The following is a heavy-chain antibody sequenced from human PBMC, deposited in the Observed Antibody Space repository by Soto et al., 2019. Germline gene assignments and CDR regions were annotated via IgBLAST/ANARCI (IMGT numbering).Heavy chain of an antibody. CDR2: ISDSGGLT. V-gene: IGHV3-23*01. D-gene: IGHD3-10*01. Sequence: GGSLRLSCAASGFSFSSHPMSWVRQAPEKGLEWVSGISDSGGLTYNADSVKGRFTISRDNSKNTLYLQMNSLRAEDTAVYYCARRAIGSSRAFDIWGQGTMVTVSS. CDR3: ARRAIGSSRAFDI. CDR1: GFSFSSHP. J-gene: IGHJ3*02.